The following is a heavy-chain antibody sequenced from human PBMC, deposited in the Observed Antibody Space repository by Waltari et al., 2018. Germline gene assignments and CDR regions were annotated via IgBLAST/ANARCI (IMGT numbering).Heavy chain of an antibody. CDR3: ARTFDL. J-gene: IGHJ3*01. V-gene: IGHV3-48*04. Sequence: EVQVVESGGGLVQPGRSLRLSCVGSGFTFSSYSINWVRQAPGKGLQLISDISSSGSMKDYAESVKGRFTISRDNAKNSVYLQMNSLRAEDTALYYCARTFDLWGQGTMVTVSS. CDR2: ISSSGSMK. CDR1: GFTFSSYS.